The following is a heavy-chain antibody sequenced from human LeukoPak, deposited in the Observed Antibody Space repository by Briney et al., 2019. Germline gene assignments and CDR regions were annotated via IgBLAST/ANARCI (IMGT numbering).Heavy chain of an antibody. D-gene: IGHD3/OR15-3a*01. CDR2: FDPEDGET. CDR1: GYTLTELS. V-gene: IGHV1-24*01. J-gene: IGHJ4*02. Sequence: GASVKVSCKVSGYTLTELSMHWVRQAPGKGLEWMGGFDPEDGETIYAQKFQGRVAMTEDTSTDTAHMELSSLRSEDTAVYYCATVAPEDYYFDYWGQGTLVTVSS. CDR3: ATVAPEDYYFDY.